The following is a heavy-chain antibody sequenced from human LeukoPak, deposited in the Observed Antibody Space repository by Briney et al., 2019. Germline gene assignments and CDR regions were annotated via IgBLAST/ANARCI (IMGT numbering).Heavy chain of an antibody. V-gene: IGHV3-53*01. CDR3: ARVSSSTSSPFDY. CDR1: GFTFSSYT. J-gene: IGHJ4*02. CDR2: IYSGGST. Sequence: GGSLRLSCAASGFTFSSYTMSWVRQAPGKGLEWVSVIYSGGSTYYADSVKGRFTISRDNSKNTLYLQMNSLRAEDTAVYYCARVSSSTSSPFDYWGQGTLVTVSS. D-gene: IGHD2-2*01.